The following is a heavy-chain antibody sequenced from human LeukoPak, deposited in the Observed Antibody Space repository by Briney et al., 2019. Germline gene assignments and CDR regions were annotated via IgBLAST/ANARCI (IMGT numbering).Heavy chain of an antibody. Sequence: SETLSLTCTVSGGSISTSNYYWGWIRQPPGKGLEWIGNNSGSTYYSPSLRSRVAISLDTSRNQFSLKLNSVTAADTAVYYCAKSNGYGLVDIWGQGTMVTVSS. CDR3: AKSNGYGLVDI. D-gene: IGHD3-10*01. CDR1: GGSISTSNYY. CDR2: NSGST. J-gene: IGHJ3*02. V-gene: IGHV4-39*07.